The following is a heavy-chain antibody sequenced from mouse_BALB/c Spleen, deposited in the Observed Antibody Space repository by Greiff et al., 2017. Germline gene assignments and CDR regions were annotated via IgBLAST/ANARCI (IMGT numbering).Heavy chain of an antibody. V-gene: IGHV1-69*02. J-gene: IGHJ4*01. CDR1: GYTFTSYW. CDR2: IYPSDSYT. D-gene: IGHD2-14*01. CDR3: TRGGDYRAMDY. Sequence: VQLQQPGAELVRPGASVKLSCKASGYTFTSYWINWVKQRPGQGLEWIGNIYPSDSYTNYNQKFKDKATLTVDKSSSTAYMQLSSPTSEDSAVYYCTRGGDYRAMDYWGQGTSVTVSS.